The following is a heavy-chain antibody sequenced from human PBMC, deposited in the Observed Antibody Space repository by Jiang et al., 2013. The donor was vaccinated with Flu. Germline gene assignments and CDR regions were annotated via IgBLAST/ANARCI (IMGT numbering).Heavy chain of an antibody. CDR1: GYSFITYA. CDR2: INPGNGNT. D-gene: IGHD2/OR15-2a*01. Sequence: GAEVKKPGASVKVSCKASGYSFITYAIHWVRQAPGQRLEWMGWINPGNGNTKYSQKFQGRLTLSRETSASTAYMELSSLGYEDTAVYYCTKIFYGLTVNYFEYWGQGTLVTVSS. J-gene: IGHJ4*02. V-gene: IGHV1-3*01. CDR3: TKIFYGLTVNYFEY.